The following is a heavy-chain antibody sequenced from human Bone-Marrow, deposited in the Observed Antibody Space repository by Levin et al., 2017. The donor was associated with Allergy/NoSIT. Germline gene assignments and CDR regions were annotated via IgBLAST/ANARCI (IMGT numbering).Heavy chain of an antibody. V-gene: IGHV3-30*04. CDR1: GFSFNNFA. CDR2: ISYDGRDQ. CDR3: ARGGNGDYDKFGL. J-gene: IGHJ2*01. Sequence: PGGSLRLSCVASGFSFNNFAMHWVRQAPGKGLEWVAVISYDGRDQYYADAVKGRFTFSRDNSKNTLYLQMTTLISDDTAVYFCARGGNGDYDKFGLWGRGTRVTVSS. D-gene: IGHD3-22*01.